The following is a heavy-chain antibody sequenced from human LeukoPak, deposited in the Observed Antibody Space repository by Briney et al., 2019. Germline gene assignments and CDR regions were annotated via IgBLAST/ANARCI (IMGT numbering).Heavy chain of an antibody. CDR2: IRYDGTYK. CDR1: GFYFSAYG. Sequence: PGGSLRLSCAASGFYFSAYGMHWVRQAPGKGLEWVAFIRYDGTYKYYLDSVKGRFTISRDNSQNTVYLQMNSLRAEDTAVYYCAELGITMIGGVWGKGTTVTISS. CDR3: AELGITMIGGV. J-gene: IGHJ6*04. D-gene: IGHD3-10*02. V-gene: IGHV3-30*02.